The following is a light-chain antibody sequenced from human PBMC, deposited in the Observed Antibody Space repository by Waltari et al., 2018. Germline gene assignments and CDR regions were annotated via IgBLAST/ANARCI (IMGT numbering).Light chain of an antibody. CDR1: QSVSSN. J-gene: IGKJ1*01. V-gene: IGKV3-15*01. CDR3: QQYNNWPPWT. Sequence: EIVMTQSPAPLSVSSGERPPLSCRASQSVSSNLAWYQQKPGQAPRLLIYGASTRATGSPARFSGSGSGTEFTLTISSLQSEDFAVYYCQQYNNWPPWTFGQGTKVEIK. CDR2: GAS.